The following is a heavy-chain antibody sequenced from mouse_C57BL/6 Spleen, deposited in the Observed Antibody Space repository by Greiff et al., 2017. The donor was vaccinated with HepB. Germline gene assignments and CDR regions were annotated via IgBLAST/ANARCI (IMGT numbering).Heavy chain of an antibody. CDR3: ARGGPFAY. V-gene: IGHV5-4*03. CDR1: GFTFSSYA. J-gene: IGHJ3*01. CDR2: ISDGGSYT. Sequence: EVMLVESGGGLVKPGGSLKLSCAASGFTFSSYAMSWVRQTPEKRLEWVATISDGGSYTYYPDNVKGRFTISRDNAKNNLYLQMSHLKSEDTAMYYCARGGPFAYWGQGTLVTVSA.